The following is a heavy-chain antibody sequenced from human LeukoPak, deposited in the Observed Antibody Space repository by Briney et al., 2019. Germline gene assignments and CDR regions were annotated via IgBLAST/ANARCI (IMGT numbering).Heavy chain of an antibody. J-gene: IGHJ3*02. Sequence: SETLSLTCSVSGASVTSYTWSWIRQPAGKGLEWIGRIYTSGTTNYTPSLKSRVTISVDTSKNQISLRLRFGTAADTAVHFCARDQDRVGYNYLRAFDIWGQGAMVTVSS. CDR3: ARDQDRVGYNYLRAFDI. V-gene: IGHV4-4*07. D-gene: IGHD5-24*01. CDR2: IYTSGTT. CDR1: GASVTSYT.